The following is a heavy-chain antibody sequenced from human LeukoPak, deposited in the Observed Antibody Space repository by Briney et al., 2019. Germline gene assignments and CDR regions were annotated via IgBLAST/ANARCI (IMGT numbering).Heavy chain of an antibody. V-gene: IGHV4-34*01. J-gene: IGHJ4*02. CDR3: ARRKTPMNPLTG. Sequence: SETLSLTCAVYGASFTGYFWSWIRQPPGKGLEWIGEINHRGITNYNPSLKSRVTISVDTSKNQFSLTLNSVTAADTAVYYCARRKTPMNPLTGWGQGTLVTVSS. CDR2: INHRGIT. D-gene: IGHD3-9*01. CDR1: GASFTGYF.